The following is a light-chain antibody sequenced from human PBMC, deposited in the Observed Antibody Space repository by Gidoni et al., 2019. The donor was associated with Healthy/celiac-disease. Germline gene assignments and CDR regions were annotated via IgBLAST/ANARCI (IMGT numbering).Light chain of an antibody. CDR2: GAS. Sequence: EIVMTQSPATLSVSPGERATLSCRATQCVSSNLAWYQQKPGQAPRLLIYGASTRATGIPARFSGSGSGTEFTLTISSLQSEDFAVYYCQQYNNWPATFGPGTKVDIK. CDR3: QQYNNWPAT. J-gene: IGKJ3*01. CDR1: QCVSSN. V-gene: IGKV3-15*01.